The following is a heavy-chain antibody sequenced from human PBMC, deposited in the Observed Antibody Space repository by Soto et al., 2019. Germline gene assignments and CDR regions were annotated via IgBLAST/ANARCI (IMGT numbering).Heavy chain of an antibody. J-gene: IGHJ4*02. V-gene: IGHV1-8*01. CDR1: GYTFTSYD. D-gene: IGHD3-10*01. CDR2: MNPDSGNT. Sequence: QVQLVQSGAEVRTPGASVKVSCKASGYTFTSYDINWVRQATGQGPEWMGWMNPDSGNTGYVQKFQGRVNMTRNTAVSTAYMELSSLRSEDTAVYCCARSVDGSNVNFDYWGQGTLVTVSS. CDR3: ARSVDGSNVNFDY.